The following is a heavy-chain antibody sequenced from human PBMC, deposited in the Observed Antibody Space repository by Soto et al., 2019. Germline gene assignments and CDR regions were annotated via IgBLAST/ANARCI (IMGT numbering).Heavy chain of an antibody. CDR1: GYTFTGYY. D-gene: IGHD3-9*01. V-gene: IGHV1-2*02. J-gene: IGHJ6*02. CDR3: ARVFGASPSDYDILTGSYYYYGMDV. CDR2: INPNSGGT. Sequence: ASVKVSCKASGYTFTGYYMHWVRQAPGQGLEWMGWINPNSGGTNYAQKFQGRVTMTRDTSISTAYMELSRLRSDDTAVYYCARVFGASPSDYDILTGSYYYYGMDVWGQGTTVTVSS.